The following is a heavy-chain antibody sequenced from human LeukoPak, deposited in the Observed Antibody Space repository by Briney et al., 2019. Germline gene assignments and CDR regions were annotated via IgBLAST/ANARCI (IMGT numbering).Heavy chain of an antibody. J-gene: IGHJ4*02. V-gene: IGHV3-23*01. Sequence: GGSLRLSCAASGFTSSTYAMTWVRQAPGKGLEWVSVISGSGGFTYYADSVKGRFTISRDNSKNTLYLQMHSLRAEDTAVYYCGARPGEVAVPYDYWGQGTLVTVSS. D-gene: IGHD2-15*01. CDR1: GFTSSTYA. CDR3: GARPGEVAVPYDY. CDR2: ISGSGGFT.